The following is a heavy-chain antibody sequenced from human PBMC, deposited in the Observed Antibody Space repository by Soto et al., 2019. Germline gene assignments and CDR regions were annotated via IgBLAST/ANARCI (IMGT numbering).Heavy chain of an antibody. CDR2: VSANGQGI. CDR3: AKDRHYPRDYFHY. Sequence: PGGSLRLSCAASGFTFSSSAISWVRQAPGKGLEWVSAVSANGQGIYYADSVRGRFTISRDNSKNTVFLHMDSLSAEDTAVYYCAKDRHYPRDYFHYWGQGTLVIVSS. V-gene: IGHV3-23*01. CDR1: GFTFSSSA. J-gene: IGHJ4*02. D-gene: IGHD3-10*01.